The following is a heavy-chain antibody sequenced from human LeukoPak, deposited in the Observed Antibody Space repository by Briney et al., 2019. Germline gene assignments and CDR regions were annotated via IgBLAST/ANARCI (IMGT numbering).Heavy chain of an antibody. V-gene: IGHV3-64*01. CDR2: ISSTGGST. CDR1: GFTFDNYA. D-gene: IGHD3-10*01. J-gene: IGHJ6*02. CDR3: ARGSGTHYYHYSMDV. Sequence: GGSLRLSCAASGFTFDNYALHWASQAPGKGLEYVSGISSTGGSTTFANTVKDRFTISRDNSKNTLYLQMGSLRAEDMAVYYCARGSGTHYYHYSMDVWGQGTTVTVSS.